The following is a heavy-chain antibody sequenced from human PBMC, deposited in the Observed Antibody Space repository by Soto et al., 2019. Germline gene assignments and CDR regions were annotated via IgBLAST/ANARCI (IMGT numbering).Heavy chain of an antibody. V-gene: IGHV1-8*01. CDR2: MNPNSGNT. J-gene: IGHJ5*02. D-gene: IGHD3-3*01. CDR3: ARGRRVLRFLEWLPT. Sequence: GASVKVSCKASGYTFTSYDINWVRQATGQGLEWMGWMNPNSGNTGYAQKFQGRVTMTRNTSISTAYMELSSLRSEDTAVYYCARGRRVLRFLEWLPTWGQGTLVTVSS. CDR1: GYTFTSYD.